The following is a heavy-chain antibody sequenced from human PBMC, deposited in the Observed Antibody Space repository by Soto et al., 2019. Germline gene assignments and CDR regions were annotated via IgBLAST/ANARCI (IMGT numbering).Heavy chain of an antibody. D-gene: IGHD5-18*01. J-gene: IGHJ4*02. CDR3: ATDQILLVDTATTHYFDY. CDR2: IKQDGSEK. V-gene: IGHV3-7*03. Sequence: GGSLRLSCAASGFTFSSYWMSWVRQAPGKGLEWVANIKQDGSEKYYVDSVKGRFTISRDNAKNSLYLQMNSLRAEDTAVYDCATDQILLVDTATTHYFDYWGQGTLVTVSS. CDR1: GFTFSSYW.